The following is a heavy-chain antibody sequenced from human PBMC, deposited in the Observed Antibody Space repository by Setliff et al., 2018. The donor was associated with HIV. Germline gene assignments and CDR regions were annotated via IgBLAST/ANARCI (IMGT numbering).Heavy chain of an antibody. V-gene: IGHV4-61*05. CDR1: GVSISSTNYY. Sequence: LSLTCTVSGVSISSTNYYWGWIRQPPGKGLEWIGYIRYSGRTEYNPSLMSRVTISVDSSKNQFSLKLSSVTAADTAVYYCASRENPRGGYPKGWFDPWGQGTLVTVSS. CDR2: IRYSGRT. CDR3: ASRENPRGGYPKGWFDP. J-gene: IGHJ5*02. D-gene: IGHD5-12*01.